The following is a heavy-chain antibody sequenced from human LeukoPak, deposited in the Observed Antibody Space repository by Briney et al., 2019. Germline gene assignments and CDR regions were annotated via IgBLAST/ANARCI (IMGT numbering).Heavy chain of an antibody. CDR3: ARMISMVRGVIMDPHFDY. Sequence: PSETLSLTCTVSGGSISSSSYYWGWIRQPPGKGLEWIGSMYDSGSTYYNPSLKSRVTISVDTSKNQFSLKLSSVTAADTAVYYCARMISMVRGVIMDPHFDYWGQGTLVTVSS. J-gene: IGHJ4*02. CDR2: MYDSGST. CDR1: GGSISSSSYY. V-gene: IGHV4-39*01. D-gene: IGHD3-10*01.